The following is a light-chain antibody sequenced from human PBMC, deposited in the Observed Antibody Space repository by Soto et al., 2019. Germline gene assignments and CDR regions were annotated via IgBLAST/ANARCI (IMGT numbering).Light chain of an antibody. Sequence: QSVLTQPPSVSGAPGQRITISCTGSPSNIGAGFDVHWYQQFPGTAPKLLIYGTTSRPSGVPDRFSGSQSGTSASLAITGLQAGDEADYYCQSYDTSLSVAWVFGGGTKVTVL. V-gene: IGLV1-40*01. J-gene: IGLJ3*02. CDR1: PSNIGAGFD. CDR3: QSYDTSLSVAWV. CDR2: GTT.